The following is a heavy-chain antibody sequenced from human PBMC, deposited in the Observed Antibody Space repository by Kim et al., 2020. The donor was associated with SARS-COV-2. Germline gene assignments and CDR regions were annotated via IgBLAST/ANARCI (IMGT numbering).Heavy chain of an antibody. V-gene: IGHV3-23*01. J-gene: IGHJ4*02. CDR2: ISGSGGST. Sequence: GGSLRLSCAASGFTFSSYAMSWVRQAPGKGMEWISAISGSGGSTYYADSVKGRFTISRDNSKNTLYLQMNSLRAEETTVYYCAKVPFGELLFHYFDYWGQGTLVTDTS. CDR3: AKVPFGELLFHYFDY. CDR1: GFTFSSYA. D-gene: IGHD3-10*01.